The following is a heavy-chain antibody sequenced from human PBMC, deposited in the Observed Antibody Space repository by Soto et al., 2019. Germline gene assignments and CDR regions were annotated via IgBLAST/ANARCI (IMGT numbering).Heavy chain of an antibody. CDR2: ISYDGSNK. J-gene: IGHJ4*02. CDR1: GFTFSSYG. V-gene: IGHV3-30*18. D-gene: IGHD1-7*01. CDR3: AKTGTTSYYFDY. Sequence: QVQLVESGGGVVQPGRSLRLSCAASGFTFSSYGMQWVRQAPGKGLEWVAVISYDGSNKYYADSVKGRFTISRDNSKNMLYLQMNSLRAEDTAVYYCAKTGTTSYYFDYWGQGTLVTVSS.